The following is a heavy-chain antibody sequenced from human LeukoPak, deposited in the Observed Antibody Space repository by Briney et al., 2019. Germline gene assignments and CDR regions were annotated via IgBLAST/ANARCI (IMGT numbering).Heavy chain of an antibody. V-gene: IGHV4-31*03. J-gene: IGHJ2*01. CDR3: ARDRYTVVSLYFDL. CDR2: IYYSGRT. D-gene: IGHD4-23*01. CDR1: GGSISSGGYY. Sequence: SQTLSLTCTVSGGSISSGGYYWSWIRQHPGKGLEWIGYIYYSGRTYYNPSLKSRVTISVDTSKNQFSLKLSSVTAADTAVYYCARDRYTVVSLYFDLWGRGTLVTVSS.